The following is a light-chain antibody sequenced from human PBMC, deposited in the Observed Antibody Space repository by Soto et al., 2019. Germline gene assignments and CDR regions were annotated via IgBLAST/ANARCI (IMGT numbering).Light chain of an antibody. V-gene: IGKV1-39*01. Sequence: IQTTHSPSSLSASVVDRVPMTCRASQSISSYLNWHQQKPGKAPKLLIYAASSLQSGVPLRFSGSGSGTEFTLTISSLQPDDFATYYCQHYTSYSEAFGQGSMVDI. CDR3: QHYTSYSEA. J-gene: IGKJ1*01. CDR2: AAS. CDR1: QSISSY.